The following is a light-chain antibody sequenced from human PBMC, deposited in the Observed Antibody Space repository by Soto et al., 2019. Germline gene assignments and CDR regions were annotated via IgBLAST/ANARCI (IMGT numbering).Light chain of an antibody. Sequence: DIQMTQSPSSLSASVGDRVTITCRAGQSISTFLNWYQQKPGKAPKLLIFAATSLQSGVPSRFSGNGSGTQFTLTISSLQPEDFATYYCPPSYSTPRTFGQGSKVEIK. V-gene: IGKV1-39*01. CDR3: PPSYSTPRT. J-gene: IGKJ1*01. CDR1: QSISTF. CDR2: AAT.